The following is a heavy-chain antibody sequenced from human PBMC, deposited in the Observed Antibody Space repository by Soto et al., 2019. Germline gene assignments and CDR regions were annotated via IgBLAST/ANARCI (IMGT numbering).Heavy chain of an antibody. Sequence: SAKVSCKASGGTFSSYTISWVRQAPGQGLEWMGRIIPILGIANYAQKFQGRVTITADKSTSTAYMELSSLRSEDTAVYYCARTWEPEGFDPWGQGTLVTVSS. CDR1: GGTFSSYT. CDR3: ARTWEPEGFDP. D-gene: IGHD1-26*01. J-gene: IGHJ5*02. V-gene: IGHV1-69*02. CDR2: IIPILGIA.